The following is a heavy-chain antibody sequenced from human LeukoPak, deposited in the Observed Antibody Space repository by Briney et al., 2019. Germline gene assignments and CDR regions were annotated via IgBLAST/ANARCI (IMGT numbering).Heavy chain of an antibody. CDR2: IYYSGST. D-gene: IGHD5-18*01. CDR3: ARGDGYSYSFDY. V-gene: IGHV4-59*01. Sequence: SETLSLTCRVSIGSICSDYWSWIRQPPGKGLEWIGYIYYSGSTNYNPSLKSRVTISLDTSKNHFSLTLSSVTAADTDVYYCARGDGYSYSFDYWGQGTLLTVSS. J-gene: IGHJ4*02. CDR1: IGSICSDY.